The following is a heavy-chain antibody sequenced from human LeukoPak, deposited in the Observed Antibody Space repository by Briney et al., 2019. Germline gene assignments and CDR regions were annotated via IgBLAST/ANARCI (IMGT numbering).Heavy chain of an antibody. J-gene: IGHJ4*02. D-gene: IGHD2-15*01. V-gene: IGHV3-23*01. CDR2: ISGSGGST. CDR3: AKVPFITYCSGGSCYL. Sequence: PGGSLRLSCAASGFTFSSYAMSWVRQAPGKGLERVSAISGSGGSTYYADSVKGRFTISRDNSKNTLYLQMNSLRAEDTAVYYCAKVPFITYCSGGSCYLWGQGTLVTVSS. CDR1: GFTFSSYA.